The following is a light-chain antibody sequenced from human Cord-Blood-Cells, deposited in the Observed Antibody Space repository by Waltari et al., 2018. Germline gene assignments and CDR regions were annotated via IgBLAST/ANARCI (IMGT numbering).Light chain of an antibody. CDR3: QSYDSSNHVV. CDR2: EDN. J-gene: IGLJ2*01. V-gene: IGLV6-57*01. CDR1: SGSIASNY. Sequence: NFMLTQPHSVSESPGKTVTISCTRSSGSIASNYVQWYQQRPGSSPTTVLYEDNQRPSGVPDRFSGSVDSSSNSASLTSSGLKTEDEADYYCQSYDSSNHVVFGGGTKLTVL.